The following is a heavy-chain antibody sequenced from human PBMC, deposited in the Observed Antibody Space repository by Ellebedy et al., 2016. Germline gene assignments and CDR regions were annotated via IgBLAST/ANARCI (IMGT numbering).Heavy chain of an antibody. CDR1: GFIFSSYN. D-gene: IGHD3-3*01. CDR3: AKDLERGLEWSQSAFDY. Sequence: GESLKISXAASGFIFSSYNMHWVRQAPGKGLESVAVISFDGINTYYLDAVKGRFTISRDNAKNSLYLQMNSLRAEDTALYYCAKDLERGLEWSQSAFDYWGQGTLVTVSS. CDR2: ISFDGINT. J-gene: IGHJ4*02. V-gene: IGHV3-30*18.